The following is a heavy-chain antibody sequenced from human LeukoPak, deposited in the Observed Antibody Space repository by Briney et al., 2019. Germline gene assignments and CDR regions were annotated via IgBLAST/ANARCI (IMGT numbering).Heavy chain of an antibody. CDR3: ARYHYGSGIPPAFDI. CDR2: INHSGST. Sequence: SETLSLTCAVYGGSFSGYYWSWIRQPPGKGLEWIGEINHSGSTNYNPSLKSRVTISVDTSKNQFSLKLSSVTAADTAVYYCARYHYGSGIPPAFDIWGQGTMVTVSS. J-gene: IGHJ3*02. D-gene: IGHD3-10*01. CDR1: GGSFSGYY. V-gene: IGHV4-34*01.